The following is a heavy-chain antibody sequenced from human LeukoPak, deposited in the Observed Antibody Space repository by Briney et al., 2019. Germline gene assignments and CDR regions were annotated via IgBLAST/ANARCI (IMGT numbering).Heavy chain of an antibody. J-gene: IGHJ4*02. CDR1: GFSFRNYD. V-gene: IGHV3-23*01. CDR2: ISGSGGST. Sequence: QPGGSLRLSCAASGFSFRNYDMHWVRQPTGKGLEWVSAISGSGGSTYYADSVKGRFTISRDNSKNTLYLQMNSLRAEDTAVYYCAKESGITMVQGVIKGFHFDYWGQGTLVTVSS. CDR3: AKESGITMVQGVIKGFHFDY. D-gene: IGHD3-10*01.